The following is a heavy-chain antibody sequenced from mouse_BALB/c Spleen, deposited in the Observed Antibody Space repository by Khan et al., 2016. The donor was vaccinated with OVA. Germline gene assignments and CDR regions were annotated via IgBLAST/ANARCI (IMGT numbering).Heavy chain of an antibody. Sequence: QVQLKQSGAELAKPGASVKMSCKASGYTFTSYWMHWVKQRPGQGLEWIGYINPSTDYTEYNQKFKDKATLTVDKSSSTAYMQLTSLTSEDSAVYYCVNHGSSSAWFTYWDQGTLVTVSA. CDR2: INPSTDYT. J-gene: IGHJ3*01. CDR3: VNHGSSSAWFTY. CDR1: GYTFTSYW. V-gene: IGHV1-7*01. D-gene: IGHD1-1*01.